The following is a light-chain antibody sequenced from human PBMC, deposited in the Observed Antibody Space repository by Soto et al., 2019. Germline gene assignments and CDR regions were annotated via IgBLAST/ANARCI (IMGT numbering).Light chain of an antibody. CDR2: ATS. Sequence: DIQMTQSPSSLSASVGDSVTISCRASQGINYYLAWYQQKPGQAPKLLIYATSTLQSGVPSRFRGSGSGTDFTLNIRGLQPEDFATYYCQQLNAYPPTFGQGTRLEIK. CDR1: QGINYY. J-gene: IGKJ5*01. CDR3: QQLNAYPPT. V-gene: IGKV1-9*01.